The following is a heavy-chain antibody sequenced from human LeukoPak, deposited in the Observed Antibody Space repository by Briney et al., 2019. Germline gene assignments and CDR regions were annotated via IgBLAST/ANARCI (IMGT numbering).Heavy chain of an antibody. V-gene: IGHV4-39*01. CDR2: IYYSGST. Sequence: SETLSLTCTVSGGSISSSSYYWGWVRQPPGKGLEWIVSIYYSGSTYYNPSLKSRVTISVDTSKNQFSLKLSSVTAADTAVYYCARQSLWAHYDFWSGYYFDYWGQGTLVTVSS. CDR3: ARQSLWAHYDFWSGYYFDY. D-gene: IGHD3-3*01. CDR1: GGSISSSSYY. J-gene: IGHJ4*02.